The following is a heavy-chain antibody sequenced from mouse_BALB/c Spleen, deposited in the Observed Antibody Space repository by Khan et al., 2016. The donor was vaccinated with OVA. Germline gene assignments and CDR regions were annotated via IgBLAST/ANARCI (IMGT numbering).Heavy chain of an antibody. V-gene: IGHV2-9*02. J-gene: IGHJ2*01. Sequence: QVQLKESGPGLVAPSQSLSITCTVYGYSLTRYGVHWVRQPPGKGLEWLGLIWAGGSTNYHWALMSRLSISIDNSKSLVFLIMNSLQTDDTALYDCARSKYRARYWGQGTTLTVSS. CDR3: ARSKYRARY. CDR1: GYSLTRYG. CDR2: IWAGGST. D-gene: IGHD3-3*01.